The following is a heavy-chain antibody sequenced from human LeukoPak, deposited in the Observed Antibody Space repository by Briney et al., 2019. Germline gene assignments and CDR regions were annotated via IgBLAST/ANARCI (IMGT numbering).Heavy chain of an antibody. Sequence: GGSLRLSCAASGFTFSSYSMNWVRQAPGKGLEWVSYISSSSSTIYYADSVKGRFTISRDNAKNSLYLQMNSLRAEDTAVYYCARDGTPLEGVVAPAWGQGTLVTVSS. CDR1: GFTFSSYS. CDR2: ISSSSSTI. J-gene: IGHJ5*02. V-gene: IGHV3-48*04. D-gene: IGHD2-21*01. CDR3: ARDGTPLEGVVAPA.